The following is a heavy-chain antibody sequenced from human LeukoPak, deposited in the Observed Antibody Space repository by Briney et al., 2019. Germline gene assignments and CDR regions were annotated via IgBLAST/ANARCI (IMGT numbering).Heavy chain of an antibody. CDR3: AGGSIRSNYGMDV. Sequence: SETLSLTCTVSGGSISSGGYYWSWIRQHPGKGLEWIGYIYYSGSTYYNPSLKSRVTISVDTSKNQFSLKLSSVTAADTAVYYCAGGSIRSNYGMDVWGQGTTVTVSS. CDR1: GGSISSGGYY. V-gene: IGHV4-31*03. J-gene: IGHJ6*02. CDR2: IYYSGST.